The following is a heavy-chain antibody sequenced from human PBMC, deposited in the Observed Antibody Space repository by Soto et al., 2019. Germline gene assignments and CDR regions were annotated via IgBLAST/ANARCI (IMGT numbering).Heavy chain of an antibody. J-gene: IGHJ4*02. CDR1: GFTFSSYW. CDR3: VREFDY. CDR2: INSDASRT. Sequence: GGSLKLSCAASGFTFSSYWMHWVRQAPGKGLVWVSRINSDASRTNYADSVKGRFTISRDNAKNTLYLQMNSLRAEDTAVYYCVREFDYWGQGALVTVSS. V-gene: IGHV3-74*01.